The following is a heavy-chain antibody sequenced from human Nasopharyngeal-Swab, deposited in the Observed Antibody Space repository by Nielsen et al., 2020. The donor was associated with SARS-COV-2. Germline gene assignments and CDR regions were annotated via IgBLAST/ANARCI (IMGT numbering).Heavy chain of an antibody. Sequence: SQTRSLTCAVSGGSISSGGYSWSWIRQPPGKGLEWIGYIYHSGSTYYNPSLKSRVTISVDRSKNQFSLKLSSVTAADTAVYYCARGTTFQDAFDIWGQGTMVTVSS. J-gene: IGHJ3*02. D-gene: IGHD1/OR15-1a*01. CDR1: GGSISSGGYS. V-gene: IGHV4-30-2*01. CDR3: ARGTTFQDAFDI. CDR2: IYHSGST.